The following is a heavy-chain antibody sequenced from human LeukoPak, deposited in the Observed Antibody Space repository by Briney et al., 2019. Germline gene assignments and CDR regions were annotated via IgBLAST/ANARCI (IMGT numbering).Heavy chain of an antibody. Sequence: ASVKVSCKASGYTFTSYGISWVRQAPGQGLEWMGWISAYNGNTNYAQKLQGRVTMTTDTSTSTAYMELSSLRSEDTAVYYCASLRERTGGSYDRLDYWGQGTLVTVSS. V-gene: IGHV1-18*01. CDR1: GYTFTSYG. D-gene: IGHD1-26*01. CDR2: ISAYNGNT. J-gene: IGHJ4*02. CDR3: ASLRERTGGSYDRLDY.